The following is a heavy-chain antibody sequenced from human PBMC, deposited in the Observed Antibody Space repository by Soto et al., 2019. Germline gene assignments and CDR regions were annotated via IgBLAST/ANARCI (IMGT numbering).Heavy chain of an antibody. J-gene: IGHJ2*01. CDR2: IYHSGST. CDR3: ARAYYDSRSGYFDL. V-gene: IGHV4-30-2*01. D-gene: IGHD3-22*01. CDR1: GGSISSGGYS. Sequence: QLQLQESGSGLVKPSQTLSLTCALSGGSISSGGYSWSWIRQPPGKGLEWIGYIYHSGSTYYNPSLKSRVTISVDRSKNQFSLKLSSVTAADTAVYYCARAYYDSRSGYFDLWGRGTLVTVSS.